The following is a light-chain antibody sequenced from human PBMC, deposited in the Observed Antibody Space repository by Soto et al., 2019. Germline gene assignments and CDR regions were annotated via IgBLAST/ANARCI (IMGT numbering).Light chain of an antibody. CDR1: SSNIGADFD. Sequence: QTVVTQPPSVSGAPGQRVTISCTGSSSNIGADFDVHWYQHLPGTAPKLLISHNNNRPSGVPDRFSGSKSGTSASLAITGLQADDEAVYYCQSYDSSLSGLYVFGTGTKLTVL. CDR2: HNN. J-gene: IGLJ1*01. CDR3: QSYDSSLSGLYV. V-gene: IGLV1-40*01.